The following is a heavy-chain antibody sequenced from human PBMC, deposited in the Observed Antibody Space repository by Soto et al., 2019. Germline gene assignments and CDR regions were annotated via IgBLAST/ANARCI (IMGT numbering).Heavy chain of an antibody. CDR3: ARQIYDSDTGPNFQYYFDS. V-gene: IGHV5-10-1*01. CDR2: IDPSDSQT. J-gene: IGHJ4*02. CDR1: GYSFAGYW. D-gene: IGHD3-22*01. Sequence: VEALKISCKGSGYSFAGYWITWVRQKPGKGLEWMGRIDPSDSQTYYSPSFRGHVTISVTKSITTVFLQWSSLRASDTAMYYCARQIYDSDTGPNFQYYFDSWGQGTPVTVSS.